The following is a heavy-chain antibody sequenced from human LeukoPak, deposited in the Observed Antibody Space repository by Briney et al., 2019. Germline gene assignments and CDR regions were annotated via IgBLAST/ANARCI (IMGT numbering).Heavy chain of an antibody. CDR3: AKLGFSTGSFDS. D-gene: IGHD3/OR15-3a*01. V-gene: IGHV3-23*01. CDR2: LSHSGGSA. CDR1: GFSFSTYV. Sequence: GGSLRLSCAGSGFSFSTYVLSWVRQAPGKGLEWVSSLSHSGGSAYYTDSVKGRFTISRDNSKNTLYLHMNSLRVGDTAVYFCAKLGFSTGSFDSWGQGTLVSVSS. J-gene: IGHJ4*02.